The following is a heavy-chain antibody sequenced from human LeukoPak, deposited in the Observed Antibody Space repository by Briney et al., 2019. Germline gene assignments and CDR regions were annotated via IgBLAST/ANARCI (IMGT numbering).Heavy chain of an antibody. D-gene: IGHD3-10*01. V-gene: IGHV1-46*01. CDR1: GYTFTSYY. CDR2: INPSGGST. Sequence: ASVKVSCKASGYTFTSYYMHWVRQAPGQGLEWMGIINPSGGSTSYAQKFQGRVTMTRDTSTSTVYMELSSLRSDDTAVYYCARDRKVRGVKPYYFDYWGQGTLVTVSS. CDR3: ARDRKVRGVKPYYFDY. J-gene: IGHJ4*02.